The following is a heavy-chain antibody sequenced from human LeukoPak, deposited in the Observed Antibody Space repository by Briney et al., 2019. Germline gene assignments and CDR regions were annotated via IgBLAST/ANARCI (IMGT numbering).Heavy chain of an antibody. D-gene: IGHD2-15*01. CDR2: IIPIFGKA. CDR1: VCTFISYA. Sequence: SSDTVSCKACVCTFISYALRWLRQAPGQGREWMGGIIPIFGKANYPQQSQGRVTITANDSQNTAYLELSRLRSEDTAVYYCAAAGGVPDIVVVVAATFDYWGQGTLVTVSS. CDR3: AAAGGVPDIVVVVAATFDY. V-gene: IGHV1-69*13. J-gene: IGHJ4*02.